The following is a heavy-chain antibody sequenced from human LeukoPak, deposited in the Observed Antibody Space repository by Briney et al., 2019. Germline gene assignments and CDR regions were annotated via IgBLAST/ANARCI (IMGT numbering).Heavy chain of an antibody. J-gene: IGHJ5*02. CDR1: GGTFSSYA. CDR3: GRGGPYVFWSGGYNWFDP. V-gene: IGHV1-69*05. CDR2: IIPIFGTA. D-gene: IGHD3-3*01. Sequence: SVKLSCKASGGTFSSYAISWVRQAPGQGLEWMGGIIPIFGTANYAQKFQGRVTITTDESTSTAYMELSSLRSEDAAVYYCGRGGPYVFWSGGYNWFDPWGQGTLVSVCS.